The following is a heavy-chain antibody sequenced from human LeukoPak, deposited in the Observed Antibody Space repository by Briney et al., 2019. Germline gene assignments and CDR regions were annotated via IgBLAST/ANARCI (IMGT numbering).Heavy chain of an antibody. CDR2: VYFIGTT. Sequence: SETLSLTCTVSGGSLDYHYWTWIRQPPGKGLEWIGYVYFIGTTTDNPSLGGRITMSVDTSKNQFSLKLSSVTAADTAVYYCGRGFLEEGVWGKGTRVTLPS. D-gene: IGHD3-3*01. V-gene: IGHV4-59*11. CDR3: GRGFLEEGV. CDR1: GGSLDYHY. J-gene: IGHJ6*03.